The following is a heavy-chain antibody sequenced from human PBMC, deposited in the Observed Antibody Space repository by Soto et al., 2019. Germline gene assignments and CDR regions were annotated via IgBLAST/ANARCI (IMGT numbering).Heavy chain of an antibody. J-gene: IGHJ5*01. CDR1: GFTFSSYS. Sequence: EVQLVESGGGLVQPGGSLRLTCAASGFTFSSYSMTWVRQAPGKGLEWISFISGAGDIIFYADSLKGRFTISRDNARDSLYLQMHSLRDEDTAIYYCAREGTDGGDWFAYWGQGILVTVSS. CDR3: AREGTDGGDWFAY. D-gene: IGHD3-3*01. V-gene: IGHV3-48*02. CDR2: ISGAGDII.